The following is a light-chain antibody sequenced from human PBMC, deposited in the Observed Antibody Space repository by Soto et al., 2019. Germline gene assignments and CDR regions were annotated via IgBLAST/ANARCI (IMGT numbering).Light chain of an antibody. J-gene: IGKJ1*01. CDR3: QQYNNWPLT. Sequence: EILMTQSPATLSVSPGERATLSCGAGQSVSSNLAWYQQKPGQAPRLLSYGGSTRATGIPDRFSGSGSGTEFTLTISSLQYEDFAVYYCQQYNNWPLTFGQGTKV. CDR1: QSVSSN. CDR2: GGS. V-gene: IGKV3-15*01.